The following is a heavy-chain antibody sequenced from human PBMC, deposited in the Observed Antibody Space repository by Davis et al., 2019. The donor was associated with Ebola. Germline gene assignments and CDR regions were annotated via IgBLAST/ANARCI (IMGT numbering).Heavy chain of an antibody. CDR3: ARGSTVTTRAAHDY. V-gene: IGHV3-23*01. CDR1: GFTFRNYA. D-gene: IGHD4-17*01. Sequence: GGSLRLSCAASGFTFRNYAMSWVRRAPGKGLEWVSGISGSGGGTYYADSVKGRFTISRDNSKNTLYLQMNSLRAEDTAAYYCARGSTVTTRAAHDYWGQGTLVTVSS. J-gene: IGHJ4*02. CDR2: ISGSGGGT.